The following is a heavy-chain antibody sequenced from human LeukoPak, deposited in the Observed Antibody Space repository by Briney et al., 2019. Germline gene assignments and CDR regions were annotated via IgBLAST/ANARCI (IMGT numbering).Heavy chain of an antibody. CDR2: IYHSGST. V-gene: IGHV4-38-2*01. J-gene: IGHJ5*02. Sequence: SETLSLTCAVSGYSISSGYYWGWIRQPPGKGLEWIGSIYHSGSTYYNPSLKSRVTISVDTSKNQFSLKLSSVTAADTAVYYCAALWFGGWNFDPWGQGTLVTVSS. D-gene: IGHD3-10*01. CDR1: GYSISSGYY. CDR3: AALWFGGWNFDP.